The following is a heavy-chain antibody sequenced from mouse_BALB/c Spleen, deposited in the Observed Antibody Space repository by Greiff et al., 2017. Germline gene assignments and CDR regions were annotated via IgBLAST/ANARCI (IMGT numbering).Heavy chain of an antibody. V-gene: IGHV5-17*02. CDR3: ARSRDPYYFDY. J-gene: IGHJ2*01. CDR2: ISSGSSTI. CDR1: GFTFSSFG. Sequence: EVKLMESGGGLVQPGGSRKLSCAASGFTFSSFGMHWVRQAPEKGLEWVAYISSGSSTIYYAYTVKGRFTISRDNPKNTLFLQMTSLRSEETAMYYCARSRDPYYFDYWGQGTTLTVSS.